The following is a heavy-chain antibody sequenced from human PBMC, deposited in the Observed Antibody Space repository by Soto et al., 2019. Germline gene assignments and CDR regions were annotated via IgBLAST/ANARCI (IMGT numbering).Heavy chain of an antibody. CDR3: ARIMTIPSYCEL. CDR1: GFTFSDPY. V-gene: IGHV3-72*01. J-gene: IGHJ2*01. CDR2: TRKKANSYTT. Sequence: EVQLVESGGGLVQPGGSLRLSCAASGFTFSDPYMDWVRQAPGKGLEWVGRTRKKANSYTTEYAASVKGRFTISRDDSRNSRYLQLNSREPEDTAVYYCARIMTIPSYCELWGSGTLVTVYS. D-gene: IGHD3-16*01.